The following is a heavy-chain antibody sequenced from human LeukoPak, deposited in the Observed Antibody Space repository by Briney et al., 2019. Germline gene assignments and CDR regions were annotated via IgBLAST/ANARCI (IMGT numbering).Heavy chain of an antibody. CDR3: ARGESP. CDR2: IYSSGTT. V-gene: IGHV4-31*03. Sequence: SETLSLTCTVSGGSISSGGYYWSWIRPHPGKGLEWIGHIYSSGTTYSNPSLKSRLTISVDTSQNQFSLKLSSVTAADTAVYYCARGESPWGQGTLVTVSS. CDR1: GGSISSGGYY. J-gene: IGHJ5*02.